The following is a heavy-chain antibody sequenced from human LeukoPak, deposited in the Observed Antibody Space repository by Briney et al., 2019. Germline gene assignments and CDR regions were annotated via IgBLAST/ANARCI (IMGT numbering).Heavy chain of an antibody. CDR2: MNSYNGNT. CDR3: ARFGLGKHIEVAGIPFDI. D-gene: IGHD6-19*01. J-gene: IGHJ3*02. Sequence: ASVKVSCKASGYTFTSYDISWVRQAPGQGLEWMGWMNSYNGNTNYAQKLQGRVTMTTDTSTSTAYMELRSLRSDDTAVYYCARFGLGKHIEVAGIPFDIWGQGTMVTVSS. V-gene: IGHV1-18*01. CDR1: GYTFTSYD.